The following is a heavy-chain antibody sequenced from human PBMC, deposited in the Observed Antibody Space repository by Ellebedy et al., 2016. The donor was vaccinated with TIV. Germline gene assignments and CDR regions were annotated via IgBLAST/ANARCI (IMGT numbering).Heavy chain of an antibody. CDR2: INAGKGNT. CDR3: ARGLYHYGSGSYYNALGY. CDR1: GYTFTTYA. Sequence: AASVKVSCKASGYTFTTYAMHWVRQAPGQRLEWMGWINAGKGNTKYSQKFQDRVTLTRDTSANTAYMELSSLRSEDSAIYYCARGLYHYGSGSYYNALGYWGQGTLVTVSS. J-gene: IGHJ4*02. V-gene: IGHV1-3*01. D-gene: IGHD3-10*01.